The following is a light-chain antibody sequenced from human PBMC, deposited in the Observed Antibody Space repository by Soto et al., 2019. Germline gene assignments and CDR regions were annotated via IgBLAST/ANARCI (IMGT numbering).Light chain of an antibody. CDR3: QQYNNLPPT. J-gene: IGKJ1*01. CDR1: QRISTN. Sequence: DIEMTQSPPILSVSPGEGATLSCRASQRISTNLAWYQHIPGQAPRLLIVSSSRRPTDVPARFSGSGSGTDFTLTISSLQSEDSAFYYRQQYNNLPPTFGQGTKVEVK. CDR2: SSS. V-gene: IGKV3-15*01.